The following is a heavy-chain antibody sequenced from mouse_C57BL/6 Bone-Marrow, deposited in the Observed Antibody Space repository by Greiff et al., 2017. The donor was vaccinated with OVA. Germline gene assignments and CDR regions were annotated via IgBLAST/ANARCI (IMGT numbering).Heavy chain of an antibody. J-gene: IGHJ3*01. CDR2: IWSGGST. V-gene: IGHV2-2*01. CDR3: ARNVQAWFAY. CDR1: GFSLTSYG. Sequence: QVQLQQSGPGLVQPSQSLSITCTVSGFSLTSYGVHWVRQSPGKGLEWLGVIWSGGSTDYNEAFISSLSISKDNSKSQVFFKMNSLQADDTAIYYCARNVQAWFAYWGQGTLVTVSA.